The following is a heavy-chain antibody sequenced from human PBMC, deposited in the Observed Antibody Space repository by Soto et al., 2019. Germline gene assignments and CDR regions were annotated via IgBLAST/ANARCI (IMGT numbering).Heavy chain of an antibody. Sequence: QVQLQESGPGLVKPSQTLSLTCTVSGGSISSGGYYWSWIRQHPGKGLEWIGYIYYSGSTYYNPSLKSRVTLSVDTSKNQFSLKLSSVTAADTAVYDCARVIRYSRYDAGVSSYDYWGQGTLVTASS. CDR1: GGSISSGGYY. CDR2: IYYSGST. CDR3: ARVIRYSRYDAGVSSYDY. J-gene: IGHJ4*02. D-gene: IGHD5-12*01. V-gene: IGHV4-31*03.